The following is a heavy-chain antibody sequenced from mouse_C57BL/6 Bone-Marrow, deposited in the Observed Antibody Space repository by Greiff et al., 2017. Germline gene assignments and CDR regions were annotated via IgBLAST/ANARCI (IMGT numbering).Heavy chain of an antibody. CDR3: ARWISYDYRFAY. V-gene: IGHV14-2*01. J-gene: IGHJ3*01. D-gene: IGHD2-4*01. Sequence: VQLQQSGAELVKPGASVKLSCTASGFNIKDYYMHWVKQRPEQGLEWIGRIDPEDGETEYAPKFQGKATITADTSSNTAYLQLSSLTSEDTAVYYCARWISYDYRFAYWGQGTLVTVSA. CDR2: IDPEDGET. CDR1: GFNIKDYY.